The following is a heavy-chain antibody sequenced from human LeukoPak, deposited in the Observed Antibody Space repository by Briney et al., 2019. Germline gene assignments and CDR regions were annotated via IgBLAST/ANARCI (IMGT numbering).Heavy chain of an antibody. V-gene: IGHV3-30*18. Sequence: GGSLRLSCAASGFTFSSYGMHWVRQAPGKGLEWVAVISYDGSNKYYADSVKGRFTISRDNSKNTLYLQMNSLRAEDTAVYYCAKVGAAPYWYYYMDVWGKGTTVTVSS. CDR2: ISYDGSNK. J-gene: IGHJ6*03. CDR1: GFTFSSYG. CDR3: AKVGAAPYWYYYMDV. D-gene: IGHD6-13*01.